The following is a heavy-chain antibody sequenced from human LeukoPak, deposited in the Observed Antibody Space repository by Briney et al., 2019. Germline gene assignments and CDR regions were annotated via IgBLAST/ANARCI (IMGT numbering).Heavy chain of an antibody. Sequence: YPSETLSLTCTVSGCSISSGRYYWSWIRQPAGKGLEWIGRIETSGSTKYNPSLNSRVTISVDTSKNQFSLKLSSVTAADTAVYYCARYHVLNRGVNWFDPWGQGTLVTVSS. CDR2: IETSGST. D-gene: IGHD2-2*01. CDR3: ARYHVLNRGVNWFDP. CDR1: GCSISSGRYY. V-gene: IGHV4-61*02. J-gene: IGHJ5*02.